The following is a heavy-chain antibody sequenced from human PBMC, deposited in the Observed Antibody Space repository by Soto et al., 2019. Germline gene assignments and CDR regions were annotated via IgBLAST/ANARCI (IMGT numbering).Heavy chain of an antibody. Sequence: QVPLVQSGAEVKKPGSSVTVSCKASGGTFSSYAIHWVRQAPGQGLEWMGGIIPMYGPAKYAQRFQGRVTISADESTTTVYMELSSVTSQVTAVYYCARVTSMVRGVIDNWFDPWGHGTLVTVSS. D-gene: IGHD3-10*01. V-gene: IGHV1-69*01. CDR1: GGTFSSYA. CDR3: ARVTSMVRGVIDNWFDP. CDR2: IIPMYGPA. J-gene: IGHJ5*02.